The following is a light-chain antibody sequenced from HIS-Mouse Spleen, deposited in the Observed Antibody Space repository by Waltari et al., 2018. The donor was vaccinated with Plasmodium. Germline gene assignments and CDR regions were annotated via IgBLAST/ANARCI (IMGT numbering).Light chain of an antibody. CDR2: DAS. CDR3: QQRSNWPPLT. Sequence: EIVLTQSPATLSLSPGDRAPLPCRASQSVSSYLAWYQQKPGQAPRLLIYDASNRATGIPARFSGSGSGTDFTLTISSLEPEDFAVYYCQQRSNWPPLTFGGGTKVEIK. V-gene: IGKV3-11*01. J-gene: IGKJ4*01. CDR1: QSVSSY.